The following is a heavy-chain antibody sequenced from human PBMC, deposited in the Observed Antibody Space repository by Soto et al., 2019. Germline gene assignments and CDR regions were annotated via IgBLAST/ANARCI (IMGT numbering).Heavy chain of an antibody. CDR3: ARETYGDYVFDY. D-gene: IGHD4-17*01. CDR2: ISYDGSNK. CDR1: GFTFSSYA. Sequence: GGSLRLSCAASGFTFSSYAMHWVRQAPGKGLEWVAVISYDGSNKYYADSVKGRFTISRDNSKNTLYLQMNSLRAEDTAVYYCARETYGDYVFDYWGQGTLVTVSS. V-gene: IGHV3-30-3*01. J-gene: IGHJ4*02.